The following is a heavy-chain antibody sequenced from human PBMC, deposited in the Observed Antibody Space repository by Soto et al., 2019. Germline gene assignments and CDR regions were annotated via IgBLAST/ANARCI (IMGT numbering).Heavy chain of an antibody. CDR1: GFTFSDYA. CDR2: ISFNGINT. Sequence: QVQLVESGGGVVQPGRSLRLSCAGSGFTFSDYAMHWVRQAPGRGPEWLAIISFNGINTYYADSVKGRFTISRDNSKGTLYLQMNTLRAEDTAVYYCARDVSGFEYFDLWGQGTLVTISS. V-gene: IGHV3-30-3*01. J-gene: IGHJ4*02. D-gene: IGHD3-9*01. CDR3: ARDVSGFEYFDL.